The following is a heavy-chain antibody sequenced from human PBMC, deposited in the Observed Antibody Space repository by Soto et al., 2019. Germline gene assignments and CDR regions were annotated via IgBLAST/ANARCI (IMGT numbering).Heavy chain of an antibody. Sequence: PSETLSLTCAVYGASLSDNYCNWLRQPPGKGLEWIGEIYHSGSTNYNPSLKSRVTISVDKSKNQFSLKLSSVTAADTAVYYCARGAAAGPYNWFDPWGQGTLVTVSS. CDR3: ARGAAAGPYNWFDP. V-gene: IGHV4-34*01. J-gene: IGHJ5*02. D-gene: IGHD6-13*01. CDR1: GASLSDNY. CDR2: IYHSGST.